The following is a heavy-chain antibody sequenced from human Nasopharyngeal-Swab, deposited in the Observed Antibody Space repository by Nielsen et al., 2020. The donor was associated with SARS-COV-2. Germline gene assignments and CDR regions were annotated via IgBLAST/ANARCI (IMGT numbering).Heavy chain of an antibody. V-gene: IGHV3-11*01. CDR3: AKDFGEWVPYYFDY. Sequence: GESLKISCAASGFTFSDYYMSWIRQAPGKGLEWVSYISSSGSTIYYADSVKGRFTISRDNSKNTLYLQMNSLRAEDTAVYYCAKDFGEWVPYYFDYWGQGILVTVSS. D-gene: IGHD3-10*01. CDR2: ISSSGSTI. CDR1: GFTFSDYY. J-gene: IGHJ4*02.